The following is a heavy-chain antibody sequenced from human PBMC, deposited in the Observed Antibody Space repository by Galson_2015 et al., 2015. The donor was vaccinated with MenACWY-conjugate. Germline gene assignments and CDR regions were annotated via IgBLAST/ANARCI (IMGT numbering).Heavy chain of an antibody. Sequence: PALVKPTQALTLACTFSGFSLSTSRAGVGWIRQPPGQALERLSLIYWDDDKRYSPSLKSRLTITKDTSKNQVVLSMTNMDPVDTATYYCAHSPYCSTTSCYAARAFDVWGQGTVVTVSS. CDR2: IYWDDDK. CDR3: AHSPYCSTTSCYAARAFDV. D-gene: IGHD2-2*01. CDR1: GFSLSTSRAG. V-gene: IGHV2-5*02. J-gene: IGHJ3*01.